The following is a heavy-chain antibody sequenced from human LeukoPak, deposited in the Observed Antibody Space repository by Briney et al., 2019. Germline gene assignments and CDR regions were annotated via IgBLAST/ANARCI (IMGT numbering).Heavy chain of an antibody. Sequence: SETLSLTCTVSGGSISSYYWSWIRQPPGKGLEWIGYIYYSGSTNYNPSLKSRVTISVDTSKNQVSLKLSSVTAADTAVYYCAREGSGNTGGFDYWGQGTLVTVSS. CDR2: IYYSGST. CDR1: GGSISSYY. D-gene: IGHD1-26*01. V-gene: IGHV4-59*01. CDR3: AREGSGNTGGFDY. J-gene: IGHJ4*02.